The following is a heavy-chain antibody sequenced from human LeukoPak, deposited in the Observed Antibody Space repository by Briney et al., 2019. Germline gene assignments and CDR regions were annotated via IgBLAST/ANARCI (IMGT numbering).Heavy chain of an antibody. J-gene: IGHJ4*02. V-gene: IGHV3-66*01. CDR1: GFTVSSNY. CDR2: IYSGGST. Sequence: GGSLRLSCAASGFTVSSNYMSWVRQSPGKGLEWVSVIYSGGSTYYADSVKGRFTISRDNSKNTLYLQMNSLRAEDTAVYYCARGHNFGRLHPFDYWGQGTLVTVSS. CDR3: ARGHNFGRLHPFDY. D-gene: IGHD3-9*01.